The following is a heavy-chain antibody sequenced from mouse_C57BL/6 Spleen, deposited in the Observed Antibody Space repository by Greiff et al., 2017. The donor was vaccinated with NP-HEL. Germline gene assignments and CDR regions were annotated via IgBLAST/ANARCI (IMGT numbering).Heavy chain of an antibody. J-gene: IGHJ2*01. CDR1: GYTFTSYW. CDR3: ARRDGAQATGY. V-gene: IGHV1-55*01. CDR2: IYPGSGST. D-gene: IGHD3-2*02. Sequence: VQLQQSGAELVKPGASVKMSCKASGYTFTSYWITWVKQRPGQGLEWIGDIYPGSGSTTYNEKFKNKATLTVDTSSSTAYMQLSSLTSEDSAVYYCARRDGAQATGYWGQGTTLTVSS.